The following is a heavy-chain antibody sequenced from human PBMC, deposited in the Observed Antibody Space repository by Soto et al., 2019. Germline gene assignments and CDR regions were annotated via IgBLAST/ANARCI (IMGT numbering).Heavy chain of an antibody. CDR3: ARGKVLGRYDILTAYYTSRYFQH. CDR2: INHSGST. D-gene: IGHD3-9*01. CDR1: GGSFSGYY. Sequence: QVQLQQWGAGLLKPSETLSLTCAVYGGSFSGYYWSWIRQPPGKGLEWIGEINHSGSTNYNPSLKSRVTISVDTSKNQFSLKLSSVTAADTAVYYCARGKVLGRYDILTAYYTSRYFQHWGQGTLVTVSS. V-gene: IGHV4-34*01. J-gene: IGHJ1*01.